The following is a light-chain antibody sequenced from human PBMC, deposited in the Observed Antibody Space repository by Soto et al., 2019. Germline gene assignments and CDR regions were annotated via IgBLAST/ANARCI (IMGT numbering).Light chain of an antibody. J-gene: IGKJ5*01. Sequence: EVVLTQSPATLSLSPGERATLSCRASQSINRHLAWYRQKPGQAPRLLIYDASNRATGIPARFSGSGSGTDFTLTISSLQPEDVATYYCQKYNSAPITFGQGTRLE. CDR3: QKYNSAPIT. CDR2: DAS. CDR1: QSINRH. V-gene: IGKV3-11*01.